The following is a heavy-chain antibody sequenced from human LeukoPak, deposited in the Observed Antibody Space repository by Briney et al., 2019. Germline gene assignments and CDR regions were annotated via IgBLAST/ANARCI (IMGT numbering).Heavy chain of an antibody. V-gene: IGHV1-69*06. D-gene: IGHD2-15*01. CDR1: GGTFSSYA. Sequence: GASVKVSCKASGGTFSSYAISWVRQAPGQGLEWMGGIIPIFGTANYAQKFQGRVTITADKSTSTAYMELSSLRSEDTAVYYCARANGCSGGSCYSGSSGFWFDPWGQGTLVTVSS. CDR2: IIPIFGTA. J-gene: IGHJ5*02. CDR3: ARANGCSGGSCYSGSSGFWFDP.